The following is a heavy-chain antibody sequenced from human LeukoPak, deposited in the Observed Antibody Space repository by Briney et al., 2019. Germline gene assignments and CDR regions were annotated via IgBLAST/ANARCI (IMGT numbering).Heavy chain of an antibody. CDR1: GYTFTSYG. D-gene: IGHD6-19*01. V-gene: IGHV1-18*01. CDR3: AKGETSRIAVAGDFDY. CDR2: ISAYNGNT. J-gene: IGHJ4*02. Sequence: GASVKVSCKASGYTFTSYGISWVRQAPGQGLEWMGWISAYNGNTNYAQKLQGRVTMTTDTSTSTAYMELRSLRAEDTAVYYCAKGETSRIAVAGDFDYWGQGTLVTVSS.